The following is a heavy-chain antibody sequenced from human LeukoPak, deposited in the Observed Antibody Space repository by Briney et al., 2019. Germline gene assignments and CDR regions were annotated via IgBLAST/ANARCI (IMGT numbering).Heavy chain of an antibody. CDR3: ARDSSSCTPGWFDP. V-gene: IGHV4-59*01. J-gene: IGHJ5*02. CDR1: GGSISSYY. D-gene: IGHD6-13*01. CDR2: IYYSGST. Sequence: SETLSLTCTVSGGSISSYYWSWIRQPPGKGLEWIGYIYYSGSTNYNPPLKSRVTISVDTSKNQFSLKLSSVTAADTAVYYCARDSSSCTPGWFDPWGQGTLVTVSS.